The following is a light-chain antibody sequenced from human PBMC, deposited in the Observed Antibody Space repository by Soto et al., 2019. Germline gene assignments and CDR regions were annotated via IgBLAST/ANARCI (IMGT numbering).Light chain of an antibody. CDR3: QQYYSPWT. CDR2: WAS. Sequence: DIVMTQSPDSLAVSLGERATINCKSSQSVLYSSNNKNYLAWYQQKPGQPPKLLIYWASTRESGVPDRFNGSGSGTDFTLTISSLQAEDVAVYYCQQYYSPWTFGQGTKVELK. CDR1: QSVLYSSNNKNY. V-gene: IGKV4-1*01. J-gene: IGKJ1*01.